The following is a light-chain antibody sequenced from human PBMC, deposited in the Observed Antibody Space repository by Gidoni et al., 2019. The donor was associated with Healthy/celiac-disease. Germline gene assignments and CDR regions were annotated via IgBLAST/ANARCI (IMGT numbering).Light chain of an antibody. CDR3: QQRSNWPLT. Sequence: EIVLTQSPATLSLSPGERATLSCRASQSVSSYLAWYQQQPGQAPRLRIYDASNRATGIPARFSGSGSGTDFTLTISSLEPEDFAVYYCQQRSNWPLTFGGXTKVEIK. V-gene: IGKV3-11*01. J-gene: IGKJ4*01. CDR2: DAS. CDR1: QSVSSY.